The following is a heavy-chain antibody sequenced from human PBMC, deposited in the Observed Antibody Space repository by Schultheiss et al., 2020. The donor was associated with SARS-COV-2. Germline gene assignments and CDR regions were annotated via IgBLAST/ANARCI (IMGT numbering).Heavy chain of an antibody. D-gene: IGHD1-14*01. CDR3: ARQTGTTFCHY. CDR1: GFTFSHYG. J-gene: IGHJ4*02. CDR2: ISGSGGST. Sequence: GESLKISCAASGFTFSHYGMNWVRQAPGKGLEWVSAISGSGGSTYYADSVKGRFTISRDNAKNSLYLQMNSLRAEDTAVYYCARQTGTTFCHYWGQGTLVTVSS. V-gene: IGHV3-21*01.